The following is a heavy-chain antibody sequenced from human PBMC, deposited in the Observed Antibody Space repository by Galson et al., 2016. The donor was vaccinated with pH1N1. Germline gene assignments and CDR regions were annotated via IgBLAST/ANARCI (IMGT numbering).Heavy chain of an antibody. CDR3: ARNTRWSMPTDY. V-gene: IGHV5-51*03. J-gene: IGHJ4*02. CDR1: GYTFSNYW. Sequence: QSGAEVKKPGESLKISCQGSGYTFSNYWIAWVRQMPGKGLESMGMINPGDSETRYTPSFQGQVTISADTSVSTAYLQWSSLKASDSAIYYCARNTRWSMPTDYWAQGTTVIVSS. CDR2: INPGDSET. D-gene: IGHD2-15*01.